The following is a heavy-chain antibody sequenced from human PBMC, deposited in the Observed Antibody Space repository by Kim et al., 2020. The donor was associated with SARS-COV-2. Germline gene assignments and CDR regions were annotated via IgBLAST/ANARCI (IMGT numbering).Heavy chain of an antibody. J-gene: IGHJ6*02. CDR2: ISSSSSYI. D-gene: IGHD6-13*01. CDR3: ASNPASSSWTYYYYGMDV. CDR1: GFTFSSYS. Sequence: GGSLRLSCAASGFTFSSYSMNWVRQAPGKGLEWVSSISSSSSYIYYADSVKGRFTISRDNAKNSLYLQMNSLRAEDTAVYYCASNPASSSWTYYYYGMDVWGQGTTVTVSS. V-gene: IGHV3-21*01.